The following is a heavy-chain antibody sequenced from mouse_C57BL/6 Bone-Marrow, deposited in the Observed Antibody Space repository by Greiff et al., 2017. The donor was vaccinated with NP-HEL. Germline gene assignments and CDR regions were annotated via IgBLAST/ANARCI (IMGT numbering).Heavy chain of an antibody. CDR3: ARRGDVYYFDY. CDR2: ISSGGSYT. D-gene: IGHD3-3*01. J-gene: IGHJ2*01. V-gene: IGHV5-6*01. CDR1: GFTFSSYG. Sequence: EVQLQESGGDLVKPGGSLKLSCAASGFTFSSYGMSWVRQTPDKRLEWVATISSGGSYTYYPDSVKGRFTISRDNAKNTLYLQMSSLKSEDTAMYYCARRGDVYYFDYWGQGTTLTVSS.